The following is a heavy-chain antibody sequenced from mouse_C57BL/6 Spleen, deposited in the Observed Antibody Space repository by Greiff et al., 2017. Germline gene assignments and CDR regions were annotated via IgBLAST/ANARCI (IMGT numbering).Heavy chain of an antibody. Sequence: EVKLVESGGGLVQPGGSLSLSCAASGFTFTDYYMSWVRQPPGKALEWLGFIRNKANGYTTEYSASVKGRFTISRDNSQSILYLQMNALRAEDSATYYCARSGNWERMDYWGQGTSVTVSS. CDR3: ARSGNWERMDY. V-gene: IGHV7-3*01. J-gene: IGHJ4*01. CDR2: IRNKANGYTT. D-gene: IGHD4-1*01. CDR1: GFTFTDYY.